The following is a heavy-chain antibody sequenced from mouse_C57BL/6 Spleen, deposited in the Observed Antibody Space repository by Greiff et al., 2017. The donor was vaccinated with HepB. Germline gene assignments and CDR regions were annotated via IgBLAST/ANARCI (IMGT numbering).Heavy chain of an antibody. Sequence: EVQLQQSGPELVKPGASVKISCKASGYTFTDYYMNWVKQSHGKSLEWIGDINPNNGGTSYNQKFKGKATLTVDKASSTAYMELRSLTSGDSAVYYCARGAFYYGSSYSWGQGTTLTVSS. J-gene: IGHJ2*01. D-gene: IGHD1-1*01. CDR2: INPNNGGT. CDR3: ARGAFYYGSSYS. CDR1: GYTFTDYY. V-gene: IGHV1-26*01.